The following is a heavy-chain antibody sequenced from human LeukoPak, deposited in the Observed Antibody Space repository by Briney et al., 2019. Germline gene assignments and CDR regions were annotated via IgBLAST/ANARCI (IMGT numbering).Heavy chain of an antibody. J-gene: IGHJ4*02. CDR2: IYHTGST. Sequence: TSETLSLTCSVSGGPITEYYWSWIRQPPGKGLGWIGYIYHTGSTNYSPSLKSRVTMSVDASRNQFSLKLVSVTAADTAVYYCARDRGSTGYYYLDSWGQGILVTVSS. D-gene: IGHD6-19*01. CDR3: ARDRGSTGYYYLDS. V-gene: IGHV4-59*01. CDR1: GGPITEYY.